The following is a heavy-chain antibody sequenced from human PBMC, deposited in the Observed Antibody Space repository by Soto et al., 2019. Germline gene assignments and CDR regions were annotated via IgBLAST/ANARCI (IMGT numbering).Heavy chain of an antibody. Sequence: GWSLRLSCTASVFTFSSYEMTWVRQAPGKGLEWISYITSGGTTYYADSAKGRFTISRDNAKNSLYLHLNSLTAEDTAIYYCARVLYATWSSFDYWGQGTLVTVSS. V-gene: IGHV3-48*03. CDR2: ITSGGTT. CDR1: VFTFSSYE. D-gene: IGHD1-26*01. CDR3: ARVLYATWSSFDY. J-gene: IGHJ4*02.